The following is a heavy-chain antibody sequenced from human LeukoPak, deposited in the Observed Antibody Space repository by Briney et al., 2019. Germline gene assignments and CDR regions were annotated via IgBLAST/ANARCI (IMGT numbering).Heavy chain of an antibody. Sequence: SLSLFCAACVFTFDDYAMQWVRRAPGKGVECVSGLKWNSGIIGYADCVKGLFTISRDSAKNALYLQMTSLRAQDTALYYCVKGKEQQGISGPTYKDNLFDPWGKGPLATVPP. J-gene: IGHJ5*02. CDR1: VFTFDDYA. CDR2: LKWNSGII. D-gene: IGHD6-13*01. CDR3: VKGKEQQGISGPTYKDNLFDP. V-gene: IGHV3-9*01.